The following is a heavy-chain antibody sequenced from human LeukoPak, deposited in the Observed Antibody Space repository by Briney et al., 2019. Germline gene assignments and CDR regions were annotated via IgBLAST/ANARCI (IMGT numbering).Heavy chain of an antibody. Sequence: PSETLSLTCTVSGGSISSSSYYWGWIRQPPGTGLEWIGYMYYSGSTNYNPSLKSRVTISVDTSKNQFSLKVSSVTAADTAVYYCARGGISYYYMDVWGKGTTVTVSS. J-gene: IGHJ6*03. CDR3: ARGGISYYYMDV. D-gene: IGHD2-15*01. V-gene: IGHV4-61*05. CDR1: GGSISSSSYY. CDR2: MYYSGST.